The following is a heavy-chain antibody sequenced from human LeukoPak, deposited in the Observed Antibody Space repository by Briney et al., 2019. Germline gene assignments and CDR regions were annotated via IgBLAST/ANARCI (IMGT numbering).Heavy chain of an antibody. CDR2: IYYSGST. Sequence: ASETLSLTCTVSGGSISSSSYYWGWIRQPPGKGLEWIGSIYYSGSTYYNPSLKSRVTISVDTSKNQFSLKLSSVTAADTAVYYCQGIHAMIVVYWGQGTLVTVSS. D-gene: IGHD3-22*01. CDR1: GGSISSSSYY. CDR3: QGIHAMIVVY. J-gene: IGHJ4*02. V-gene: IGHV4-39*07.